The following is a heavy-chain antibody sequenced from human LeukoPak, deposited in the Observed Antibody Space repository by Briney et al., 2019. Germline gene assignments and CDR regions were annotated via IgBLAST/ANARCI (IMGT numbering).Heavy chain of an antibody. J-gene: IGHJ5*02. Sequence: SETLSLTCTVSGGSISSYYWSWIRQPPGKGLEWIGYIYYSGSTNYNPSLKSRVTISVDTSKNQFSLQLSSVTAADTAVYYCARDVGKVWFDPWGQGTLVTVSS. D-gene: IGHD7-27*01. CDR2: IYYSGST. CDR3: ARDVGKVWFDP. CDR1: GGSISSYY. V-gene: IGHV4-59*01.